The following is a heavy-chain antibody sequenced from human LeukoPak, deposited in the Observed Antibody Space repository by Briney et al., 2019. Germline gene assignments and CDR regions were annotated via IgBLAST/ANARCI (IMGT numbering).Heavy chain of an antibody. J-gene: IGHJ4*02. Sequence: VASVKVSCKASGYTFTSYDINWVRQATGQGLEWMGWMNPNSGNTGYAQKFQGRVTITRNTSISTAYMELSSLRSEDTAVYYCARFGIVGLSSGSYYNIYFDYWGQGTLVTVSS. CDR3: ARFGIVGLSSGSYYNIYFDY. D-gene: IGHD3-10*01. V-gene: IGHV1-8*03. CDR1: GYTFTSYD. CDR2: MNPNSGNT.